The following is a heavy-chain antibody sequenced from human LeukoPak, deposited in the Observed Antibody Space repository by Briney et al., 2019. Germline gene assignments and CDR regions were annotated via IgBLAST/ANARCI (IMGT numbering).Heavy chain of an antibody. Sequence: PGGSLRLSCAASGFTFSSYSMNWVRQAPGKGLEWVSSISSSSSYIYYADSVKGRFTISRDNAKNSLYLQMNSLRAEDTAVYYCARNYYDSSGYYSAPHYWGQGTLVTVSS. CDR3: ARNYYDSSGYYSAPHY. D-gene: IGHD3-22*01. CDR2: ISSSSSYI. V-gene: IGHV3-21*01. CDR1: GFTFSSYS. J-gene: IGHJ4*02.